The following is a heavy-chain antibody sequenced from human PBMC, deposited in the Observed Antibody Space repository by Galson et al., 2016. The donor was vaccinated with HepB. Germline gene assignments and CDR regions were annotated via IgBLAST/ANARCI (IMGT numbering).Heavy chain of an antibody. D-gene: IGHD2-2*01. CDR3: AKGGTPDDQTVNYAMDV. Sequence: SLRLSCAVSGFSFSSYAMNWVRQAPGQGLEWISVISGTSASIFYADSVKGRFTISRDNSKNTLYLQMNRLRAEDTAVYYCAKGGTPDDQTVNYAMDVWGQGTTVTVSS. CDR2: ISGTSASI. V-gene: IGHV3-23*01. CDR1: GFSFSSYA. J-gene: IGHJ6*02.